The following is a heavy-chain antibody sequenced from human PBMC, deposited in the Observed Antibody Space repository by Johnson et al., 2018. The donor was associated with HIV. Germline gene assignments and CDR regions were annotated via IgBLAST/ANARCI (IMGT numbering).Heavy chain of an antibody. CDR3: ARQQQLVLSGTFDL. CDR1: GFTFSSYA. V-gene: IGHV3-30*04. CDR2: ISHDGSHK. J-gene: IGHJ3*01. Sequence: QVQLVESGGGVVQPGRSLRLSCAASGFTFSSYAMHWVRQAPGKGLEWVAVISHDGSHKYYGDSVKGRFSISRDNSNNTLFLQMHSLRAEDTAVHYCARQQQLVLSGTFDLWGPGTMVTVS. D-gene: IGHD6-13*01.